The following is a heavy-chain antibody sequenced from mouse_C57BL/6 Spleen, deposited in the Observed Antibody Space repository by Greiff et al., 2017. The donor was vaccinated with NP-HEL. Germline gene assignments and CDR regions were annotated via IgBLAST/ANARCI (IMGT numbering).Heavy chain of an antibody. CDR3: ARDLGNYAMDY. CDR2: ISDGGSYT. CDR1: GFTFSSYA. Sequence: DVQLQESGGGLVKPGGSLKLSCAASGFTFSSYAMSWVRQTPEKRLEWVATISDGGSYTYYPDNVKGRFTISRDNAKNNLYLQMSHLKSEDTAMYYVARDLGNYAMDYWGQGTSVTVSS. V-gene: IGHV5-4*01. D-gene: IGHD4-1*01. J-gene: IGHJ4*01.